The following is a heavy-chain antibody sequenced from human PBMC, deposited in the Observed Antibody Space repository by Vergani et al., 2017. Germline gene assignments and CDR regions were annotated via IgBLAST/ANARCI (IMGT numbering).Heavy chain of an antibody. V-gene: IGHV5-51*01. CDR3: ARDLRGYCSSTSCYNWFDP. J-gene: IGHJ5*02. CDR1: GYNFASYW. CDR2: IYPGDSDT. D-gene: IGHD2-2*01. Sequence: EVQLVQSGAEVKKPGESLKISCKGSGYNFASYWIGWVRQMPGKGLEWMGIIYPGDSDTRYSPSFKGQVTISADTSISTAYLQWSSLKASDTAMYYCARDLRGYCSSTSCYNWFDPWGQGTLVTVSS.